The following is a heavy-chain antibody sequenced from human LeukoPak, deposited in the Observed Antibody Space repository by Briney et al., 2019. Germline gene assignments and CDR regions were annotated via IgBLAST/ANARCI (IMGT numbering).Heavy chain of an antibody. Sequence: SVKVSCKASGGTFSSYAISWVRQAPGQGLEWMGGIIPIFGTANYAQKFQGRVTITADESTSTAYMELSSLRSEDTAVYYCARGAPSTTIFGVVIAGWFDPWGQGTLVTVSS. CDR2: IIPIFGTA. V-gene: IGHV1-69*01. CDR1: GGTFSSYA. D-gene: IGHD3-3*01. CDR3: ARGAPSTTIFGVVIAGWFDP. J-gene: IGHJ5*02.